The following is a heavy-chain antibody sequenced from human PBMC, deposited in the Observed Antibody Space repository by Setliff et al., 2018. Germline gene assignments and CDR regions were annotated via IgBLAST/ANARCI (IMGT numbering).Heavy chain of an antibody. CDR3: ASASEEGVVPAAILY. V-gene: IGHV4-39*07. D-gene: IGHD2-2*01. J-gene: IGHJ4*02. CDR1: GGSISTYNYY. Sequence: SETLSLTCTVSGGSISTYNYYWGWIRQPPGKGLERIGSINYSGKTYYNPSLKSRVTMSVDTSKNQFSLKLSSVTAVDTAVYYCASASEEGVVPAAILYWGQGTLVTVSS. CDR2: INYSGKT.